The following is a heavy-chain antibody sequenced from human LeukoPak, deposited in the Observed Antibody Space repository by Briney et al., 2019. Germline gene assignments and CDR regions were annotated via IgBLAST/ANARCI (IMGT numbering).Heavy chain of an antibody. CDR3: ARSIPYGTTWYGRSDY. CDR1: GFPFSSYS. V-gene: IGHV3-7*03. Sequence: GGSLRLSCAASGFPFSSYSMTWVRQAPGKGLEWVANIKPDGTTKFYVDSVKGRFTISRDNALNSLYLQMNSLRAEDTAVYYCARSIPYGTTWYGRSDYWGQGTLVTVSS. CDR2: IKPDGTTK. D-gene: IGHD6-13*01. J-gene: IGHJ4*02.